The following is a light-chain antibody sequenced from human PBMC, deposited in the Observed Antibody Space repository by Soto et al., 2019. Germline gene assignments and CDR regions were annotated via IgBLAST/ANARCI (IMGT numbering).Light chain of an antibody. J-gene: IGLJ1*01. V-gene: IGLV2-14*03. Sequence: QSALTQPASVSGSPGHSITISCSGTSIDVGGYNYVSWYQQHPGKAPKLMIYDVSNRPSGVSNRFSGSKSGNTASLTISGLQAEDEADYYCSSYISTSTLNVFGTGTKLTVL. CDR2: DVS. CDR1: SIDVGGYNY. CDR3: SSYISTSTLNV.